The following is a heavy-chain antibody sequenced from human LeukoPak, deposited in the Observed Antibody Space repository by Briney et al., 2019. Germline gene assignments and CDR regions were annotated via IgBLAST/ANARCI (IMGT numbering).Heavy chain of an antibody. Sequence: SETLSLTCTVSGGSISSYYWSWIRQPPGKGLEWIGEINHSGSTNYNPSLKSRVTISVDTSKNQFSLKLSSVTAADTAVYYCARDGYNSPFYYFDYWGQGTLVTVSS. CDR3: ARDGYNSPFYYFDY. J-gene: IGHJ4*02. CDR1: GGSISSYY. CDR2: INHSGST. V-gene: IGHV4-34*01. D-gene: IGHD5-12*01.